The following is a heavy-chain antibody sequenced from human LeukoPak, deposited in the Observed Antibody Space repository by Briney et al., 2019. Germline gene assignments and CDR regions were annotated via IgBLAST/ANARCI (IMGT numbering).Heavy chain of an antibody. CDR2: IYYSGTT. D-gene: IGHD2-15*01. CDR3: ARGPTQYGMDV. V-gene: IGHV4-39*01. CDR1: GGSISSSSYY. Sequence: SETLSLTCTVSGGSISSSSYYWGCIRQPPGKGLEWIGTIYYSGTTYYDPSLKSRVTISVDTSKNQFSLKLTSVTAADTAVYYCARGPTQYGMDVWGQGTTVTVSS. J-gene: IGHJ6*02.